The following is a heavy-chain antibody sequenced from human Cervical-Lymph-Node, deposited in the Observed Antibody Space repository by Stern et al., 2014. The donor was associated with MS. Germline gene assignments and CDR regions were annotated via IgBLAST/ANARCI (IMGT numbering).Heavy chain of an antibody. V-gene: IGHV3-30*04. CDR3: ARRQLWQQYYGMDV. D-gene: IGHD5-18*01. CDR2: ISYDGTDK. J-gene: IGHJ6*02. CDR1: GFTFSSYA. Sequence: VQLVESGGGVVQPGRSLRLSCAASGFTFSSYAMHWVRQAPGKGLEWVAFISYDGTDKYYAGSVKGRFTISRDNSKNMVYLQMNSLRAEDTAVWYCARRQLWQQYYGMDVWGQGTMVTVSS.